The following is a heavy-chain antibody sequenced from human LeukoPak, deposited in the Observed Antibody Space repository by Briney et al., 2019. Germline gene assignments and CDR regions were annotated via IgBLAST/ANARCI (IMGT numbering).Heavy chain of an antibody. CDR3: VREGRSSRWDDWYFDL. CDR1: GFTVSSNE. CDR2: ISGGST. V-gene: IGHV3-38-3*01. J-gene: IGHJ2*01. Sequence: GGSLRLSCAASGFTVSSNEMSWVRQAPGKGLEWVSSISGGSTYYADSRKGRFTISRDNSKNTLHLQMNSLRAEDTAVYYCVREGRSSRWDDWYFDLWGRGTLVTVSS. D-gene: IGHD6-13*01.